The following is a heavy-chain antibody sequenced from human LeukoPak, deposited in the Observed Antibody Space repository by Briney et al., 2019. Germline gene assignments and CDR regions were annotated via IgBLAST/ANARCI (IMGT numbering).Heavy chain of an antibody. CDR3: ATGITMVRGVIPLLFDY. V-gene: IGHV1-46*01. Sequence: ASVKVSCKASGYTFTSYYMHWVRQAPGQGLEWMGIINPSGGSINYAQNFQGRVTLTRDMSTSTVYMELSSLRSEDTAVYYCATGITMVRGVIPLLFDYWGQGTLVTVSS. CDR2: INPSGGSI. CDR1: GYTFTSYY. D-gene: IGHD3-10*01. J-gene: IGHJ4*02.